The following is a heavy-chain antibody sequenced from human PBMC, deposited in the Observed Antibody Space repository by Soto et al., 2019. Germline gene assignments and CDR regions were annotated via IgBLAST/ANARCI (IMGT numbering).Heavy chain of an antibody. CDR3: AASGGPTTVTKIDY. CDR2: ISGSGSST. J-gene: IGHJ4*02. Sequence: PGGSLRLSCAASGFTFSSYAMSWVRQAPGKGLEWVSSISGSGSSTYYADSVKGRFTISRDNAKNSLYLQMNSLRAEDTAVYYCAASGGPTTVTKIDYWGQGTLVTVSS. V-gene: IGHV3-23*01. CDR1: GFTFSSYA. D-gene: IGHD4-17*01.